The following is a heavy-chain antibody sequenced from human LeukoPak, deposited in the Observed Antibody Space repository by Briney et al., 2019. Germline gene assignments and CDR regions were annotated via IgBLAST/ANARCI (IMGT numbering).Heavy chain of an antibody. J-gene: IGHJ4*02. CDR1: GFTFDDYG. D-gene: IGHD2-8*01. CDR3: ARGSCTNGVCYHFDY. V-gene: IGHV3-20*04. Sequence: SGGSLRLSCAASGFTFDDYGMSWVRQAPGKGLEWVSGINWNGGSTGYADSVKGRFTISRDNAKNSLYLQMNSLRAEDTALYYCARGSCTNGVCYHFDYWGQGTLVTVSS. CDR2: INWNGGST.